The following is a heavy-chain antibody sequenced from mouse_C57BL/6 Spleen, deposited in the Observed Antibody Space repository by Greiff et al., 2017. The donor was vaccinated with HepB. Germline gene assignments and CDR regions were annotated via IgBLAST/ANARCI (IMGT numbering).Heavy chain of an antibody. CDR3: AREGFITTVVGSFDY. CDR2: IYPGDGDT. Sequence: QVQLQQSGAELVKPGASVKISCKASGYAFSSYWMNWVKQRPGKGLEWIGQIYPGDGDTNYNGKFKGKATLTAAKSSSTAYMQLSSLTSEDSAVYFCAREGFITTVVGSFDYWGQGTTLTVSS. D-gene: IGHD1-1*01. V-gene: IGHV1-80*01. J-gene: IGHJ2*01. CDR1: GYAFSSYW.